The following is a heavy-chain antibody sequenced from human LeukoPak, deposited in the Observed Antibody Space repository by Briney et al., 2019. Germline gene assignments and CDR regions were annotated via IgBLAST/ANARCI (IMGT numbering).Heavy chain of an antibody. J-gene: IGHJ4*02. CDR3: ATYAVYSYGPVTSYDY. V-gene: IGHV1-69*13. CDR1: GGTFSSYA. Sequence: ASVKVSCKASGGTFSSYAISWVRQAPGQGREWMGGFMPIFGTANYAQKFQGRVTITADESTSTAYMELSSLRSEDTAVYYCATYAVYSYGPVTSYDYWGQGTLVTVSS. D-gene: IGHD5-18*01. CDR2: FMPIFGTA.